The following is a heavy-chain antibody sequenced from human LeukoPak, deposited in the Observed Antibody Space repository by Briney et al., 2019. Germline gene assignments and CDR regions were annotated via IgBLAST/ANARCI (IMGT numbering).Heavy chain of an antibody. J-gene: IGHJ4*02. CDR1: GFTISSYW. Sequence: GSLRLSCAASGFTISSYWMCWVRQAPGKGLEWVANINQDGGQKYYGDSVKGRFTISRDNAKNSVYLQMNSLRAEDTAIYYCATVYSSGWYSPFDYWGQGILVTVSS. CDR2: INQDGGQK. CDR3: ATVYSSGWYSPFDY. V-gene: IGHV3-7*03. D-gene: IGHD6-13*01.